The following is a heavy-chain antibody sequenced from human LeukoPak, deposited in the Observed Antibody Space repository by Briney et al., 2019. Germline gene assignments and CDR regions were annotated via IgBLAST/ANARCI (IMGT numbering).Heavy chain of an antibody. J-gene: IGHJ4*02. CDR3: ARDHLAGWALEY. Sequence: GRSLRLSCAASGFTFSSYGMHWVRQAPGKGLEWVAVIWYDGSNKYYADSVKGRFTIFRDNSKNTLYLQLNSLRAEDTAVYFCARDHLAGWALEYWGQGTLVTVSS. CDR1: GFTFSSYG. V-gene: IGHV3-33*01. D-gene: IGHD6-19*01. CDR2: IWYDGSNK.